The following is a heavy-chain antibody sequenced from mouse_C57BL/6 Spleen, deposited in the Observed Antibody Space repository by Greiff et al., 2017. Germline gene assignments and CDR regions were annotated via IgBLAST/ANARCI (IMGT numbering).Heavy chain of an antibody. V-gene: IGHV2-6*01. J-gene: IGHJ1*03. Sequence: VQGVESGPGLVAPSQSLSITCTVSGFSLTSYGVDWVRQSPGKGLEWLGVIWGVGSTNYNSALKSRLSISKDNSKSQVFLKMNSLQTDDTAMYYCARRYYSNSYWYFDVWGTGTTVTVSS. CDR1: GFSLTSYG. CDR2: IWGVGST. CDR3: ARRYYSNSYWYFDV. D-gene: IGHD2-5*01.